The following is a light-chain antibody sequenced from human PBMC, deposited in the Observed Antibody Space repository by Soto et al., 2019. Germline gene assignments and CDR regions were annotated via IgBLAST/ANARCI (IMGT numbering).Light chain of an antibody. CDR2: GVS. Sequence: ESVLTQSPGTLSLSPGERATLSCRATQSVTNNYFAWYQQKPGQSPRLLIYGVSSRATDIPDRFSGSGSGTDFTLTISRLEPEDFALYYCQQYHTSPLTFGQGTKVDIK. CDR1: QSVTNNY. J-gene: IGKJ1*01. V-gene: IGKV3-20*01. CDR3: QQYHTSPLT.